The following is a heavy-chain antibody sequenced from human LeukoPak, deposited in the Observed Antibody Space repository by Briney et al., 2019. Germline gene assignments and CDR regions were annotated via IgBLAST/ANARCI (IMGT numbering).Heavy chain of an antibody. D-gene: IGHD6-19*01. CDR1: GFTFSNAW. Sequence: GGSLRLSCVASGFTFSNAWMNWVRQAPGKGLEWVSYISSSGSTIYYADSVKGRFTISRDNAKNSLYLQMNSLRAEDTAVYYCARWYSSGWYVDAFDIWGQGTMVTVSS. J-gene: IGHJ3*02. V-gene: IGHV3-48*04. CDR3: ARWYSSGWYVDAFDI. CDR2: ISSSGSTI.